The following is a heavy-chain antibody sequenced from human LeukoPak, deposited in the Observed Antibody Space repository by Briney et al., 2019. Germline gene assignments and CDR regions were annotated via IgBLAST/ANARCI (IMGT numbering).Heavy chain of an antibody. CDR1: GFTFSDHY. Sequence: GGSLRLSCAASGFTFSDHYVDWVRQAPGRGLEWVGRSTSKAYSYSTYYAASVKGRFTISRDDSRNSLYLQMNSLKIEDTAVYYCARGLAATGFDPWGQGTLVTVSS. J-gene: IGHJ5*02. CDR3: ARGLAATGFDP. CDR2: STSKAYSYST. D-gene: IGHD6-13*01. V-gene: IGHV3-72*01.